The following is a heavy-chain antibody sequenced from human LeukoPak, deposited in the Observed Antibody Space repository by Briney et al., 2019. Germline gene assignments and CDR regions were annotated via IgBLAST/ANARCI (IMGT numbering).Heavy chain of an antibody. V-gene: IGHV1-46*01. CDR2: INPSGGST. CDR1: GYTFSTYG. D-gene: IGHD3-10*01. J-gene: IGHJ3*02. CDR3: ARGWGSGSYYNDAFDI. Sequence: ASVKVSCKASGYTFSTYGINWVRQAPGQGLEWMGIINPSGGSTSYAQKFQGRVTMTRDTSTSTVYMELSSLRSEDTAVYYCARGWGSGSYYNDAFDIWGQGTMVTVSS.